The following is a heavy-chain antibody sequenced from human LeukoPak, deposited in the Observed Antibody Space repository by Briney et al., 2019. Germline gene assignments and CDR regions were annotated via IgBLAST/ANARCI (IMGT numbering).Heavy chain of an antibody. CDR1: GFTFSNAW. V-gene: IGHV3-15*01. D-gene: IGHD6-19*01. J-gene: IGHJ4*02. Sequence: PGGSLRLSCAASGFTFSNAWMSWVRQAPGKGLEWVGRIKSKTDDGTTDYAAPVKGRFTISRDDSKNTLYLQMNSLKTEDTAVYYCTTLSGCPDPFDYWGQGTLVTVSS. CDR3: TTLSGCPDPFDY. CDR2: IKSKTDDGTT.